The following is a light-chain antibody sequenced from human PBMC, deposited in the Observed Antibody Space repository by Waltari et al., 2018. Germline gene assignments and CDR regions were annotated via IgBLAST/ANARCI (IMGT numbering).Light chain of an antibody. CDR1: SSDVGGYTY. J-gene: IGLJ3*02. V-gene: IGLV2-14*03. CDR2: DVS. CDR3: SSYISSSTLEV. Sequence: QSALTQPASVSGSPGQSITISRTGTSSDVGGYTYVPWYQQHPGKAPKLMTFDVSNRPSGGSNRFSGSKSGNTASLTISGLQAEDEADYYCSSYISSSTLEVFGGGTRLTVL.